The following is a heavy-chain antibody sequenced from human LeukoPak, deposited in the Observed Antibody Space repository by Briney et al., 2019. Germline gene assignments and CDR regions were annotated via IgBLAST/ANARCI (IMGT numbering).Heavy chain of an antibody. V-gene: IGHV4-39*01. CDR1: AGSISSSSYY. CDR3: ARRHAHHLDSDNSEFAFNI. D-gene: IGHD6-19*01. J-gene: IGHJ3*02. CDR2: IYYSRST. Sequence: SETLTLSCTVDAGSISSSSYYWGWIRQPPGKGLEWIESIYYSRSTYYNPSLKSRVTISVDTSKNQFSLKLSSVTAADTAVYYCARRHAHHLDSDNSEFAFNIWGQGAMVTVSS.